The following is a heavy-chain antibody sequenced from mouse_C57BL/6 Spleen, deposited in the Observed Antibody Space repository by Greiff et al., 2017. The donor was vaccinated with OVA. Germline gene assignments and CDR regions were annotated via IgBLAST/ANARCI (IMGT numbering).Heavy chain of an antibody. D-gene: IGHD1-1*01. J-gene: IGHJ2*01. CDR1: GFTFSSYA. CDR3: ARGGVYYGSSGFDY. CDR2: ISDGGSYT. V-gene: IGHV5-4*01. Sequence: EVQLVESGGGLVKPGGSLKLSCAASGFTFSSYAMSWVRQTPGQRLEWVATISDGGSYTYYPDNVKGRFTISRDNAKNNLYLQMSHLKAEDTAMYYCARGGVYYGSSGFDYWGQGTTLTVSS.